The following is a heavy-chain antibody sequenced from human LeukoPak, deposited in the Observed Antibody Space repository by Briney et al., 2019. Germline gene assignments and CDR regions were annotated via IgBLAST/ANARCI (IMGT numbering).Heavy chain of an antibody. J-gene: IGHJ4*02. Sequence: PSETLSLTCTVSGSSISTYYWSWFRQPPGKGLEWIGFIFDGGSTNYNPSLQSRISVSVDTSKSHFSLNLTSVTAADTAVYYCARGYGNRQWLVGYWGQGTLVTVSS. D-gene: IGHD6-19*01. CDR2: IFDGGST. CDR1: GSSISTYY. CDR3: ARGYGNRQWLVGY. V-gene: IGHV4-59*01.